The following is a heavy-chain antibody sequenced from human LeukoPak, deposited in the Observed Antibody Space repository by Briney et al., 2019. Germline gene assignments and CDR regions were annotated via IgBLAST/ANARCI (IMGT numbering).Heavy chain of an antibody. J-gene: IGHJ4*02. CDR3: AKANWVSNADAVW. D-gene: IGHD1-1*01. CDR2: IRGGGDT. Sequence: GGSLRLSCAASGFSFSNYAMSWVRQAPARGLEWVSSIRGGGDTFYADSVKGRFTLSRDDSRNTVYLQLNNLRVEDSAVCYCAKANWVSNADAVWWGQGTLVTVSS. V-gene: IGHV3-23*01. CDR1: GFSFSNYA.